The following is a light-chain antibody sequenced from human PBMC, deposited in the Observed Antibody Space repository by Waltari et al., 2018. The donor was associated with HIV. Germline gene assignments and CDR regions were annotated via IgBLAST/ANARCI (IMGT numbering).Light chain of an antibody. CDR1: QSISNNF. V-gene: IGKV3-20*01. Sequence: IVLTQSPGPLSLSPGERAILSCRTTQSISNNFLAWYQQKPGQPPRLLIYSAFIRATGIPDRFSGSGAGTDFTLSISRLEPEDFAVYYCHQYGTAPRTFGQGTTVEIK. CDR2: SAF. CDR3: HQYGTAPRT. J-gene: IGKJ1*01.